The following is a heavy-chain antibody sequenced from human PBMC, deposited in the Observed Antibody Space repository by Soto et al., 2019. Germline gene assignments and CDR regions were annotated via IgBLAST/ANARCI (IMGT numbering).Heavy chain of an antibody. CDR3: ARGALDYDSSGANWFDP. CDR1: GYTFTSYG. V-gene: IGHV1-18*01. CDR2: ISAYNGNT. D-gene: IGHD3-22*01. Sequence: ASVKVSCKXSGYTFTSYGISWVRQAPGQGLEWMGWISAYNGNTNYAQKLQGRVTMTTDTSTSTAYMELRSLRSDDTAVYYCARGALDYDSSGANWFDPWGQGTLVTVSS. J-gene: IGHJ5*02.